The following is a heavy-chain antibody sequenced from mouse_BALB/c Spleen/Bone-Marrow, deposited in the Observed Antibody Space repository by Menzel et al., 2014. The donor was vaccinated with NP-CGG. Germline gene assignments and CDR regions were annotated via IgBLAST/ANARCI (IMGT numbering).Heavy chain of an antibody. CDR2: INPYNDGI. D-gene: IGHD3-2*01. CDR3: ARPRQLGLPYYFDY. Sequence: VQLQQSGPELVKPGASVKMSCKASGYTFTSYVMHWVKQKPGQGLEWIGYINPYNDGIKYNEKFKGKATLTSDKSSSTAYMELSSLTSEDSAAYYCARPRQLGLPYYFDYWGQGTTLTVSS. V-gene: IGHV1-14*01. J-gene: IGHJ2*01. CDR1: GYTFTSYV.